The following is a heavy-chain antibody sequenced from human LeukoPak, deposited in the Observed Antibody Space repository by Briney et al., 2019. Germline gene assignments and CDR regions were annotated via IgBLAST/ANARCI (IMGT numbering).Heavy chain of an antibody. CDR1: GFTFSSYS. CDR3: ANLEGSGLSFDY. CDR2: ISGSGGST. D-gene: IGHD5-12*01. Sequence: GGSLRLSCAASGFTFSSYSMNWVRQAPGKGLEWVSAISGSGGSTYYADSVKGRFTISRDNSKNTLYLQMNSLRAEDTAVYYCANLEGSGLSFDYWGQGTLVTVSS. J-gene: IGHJ4*02. V-gene: IGHV3-23*01.